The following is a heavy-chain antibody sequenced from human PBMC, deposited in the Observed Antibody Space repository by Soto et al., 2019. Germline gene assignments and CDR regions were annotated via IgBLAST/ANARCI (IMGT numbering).Heavy chain of an antibody. CDR2: IYYSGST. CDR3: ARYRFGKWNPRDYYFDY. J-gene: IGHJ4*02. Sequence: SETLSLTCTVSGGSISSYYWSWIRQPPGKGLEWIGYIYYSGSTNYNPSLKSRVTISVDTSKNQFSLKLSSVTAADTAVYYCARYRFGKWNPRDYYFDYWGQGTLVTVSS. D-gene: IGHD3-10*01. CDR1: GGSISSYY. V-gene: IGHV4-59*01.